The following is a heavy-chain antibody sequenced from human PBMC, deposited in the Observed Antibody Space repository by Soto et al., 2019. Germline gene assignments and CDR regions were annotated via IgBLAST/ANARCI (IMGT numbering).Heavy chain of an antibody. CDR3: ARRTGNNAWMDY. CDR1: GGSISSSSYY. D-gene: IGHD1-1*01. CDR2: IHYSGIT. V-gene: IGHV4-39*01. Sequence: QLQLRESGPGLVKPSETLSLTCTVSGGSISSSSYYWRWIRQPPGKGLEWIGSIHYSGITYYNLYFKSRVTASVDTSKTQFSLELSSVTAADTAVYYCARRTGNNAWMDYWGQGTLVTVSS. J-gene: IGHJ4*02.